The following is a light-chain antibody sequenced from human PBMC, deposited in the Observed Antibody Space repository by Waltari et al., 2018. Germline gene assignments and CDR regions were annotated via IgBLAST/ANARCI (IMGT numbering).Light chain of an antibody. CDR2: SND. V-gene: IGLV1-44*01. J-gene: IGLJ3*02. CDR3: AAWDDSINGPA. CDR1: ASNLDRNV. Sequence: QTVLTQPPSASGAPGQTVAISCSGSASNLDRNVSTSYQQFPRTAPKLLLSSNDQRPSGVPGRFSGAKSGTSASLAISGLQSEDEAHYYCAAWDDSINGPAFGGGTKLTVL.